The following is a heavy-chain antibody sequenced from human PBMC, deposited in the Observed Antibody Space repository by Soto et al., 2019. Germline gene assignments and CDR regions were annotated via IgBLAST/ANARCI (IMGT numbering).Heavy chain of an antibody. CDR3: AREYCTSTSCYSFFDP. Sequence: ASVKVSCKASGYTFSTYAMHWVRQAPGQRPEWMGWINPGNSNTKYSQKFQGRFTITRDTSASTAYMELSSLRSEDTAVYYCAREYCTSTSCYSFFDPWGQGTLVPSPQ. D-gene: IGHD2-2*01. CDR1: GYTFSTYA. CDR2: INPGNSNT. J-gene: IGHJ5*02. V-gene: IGHV1-3*01.